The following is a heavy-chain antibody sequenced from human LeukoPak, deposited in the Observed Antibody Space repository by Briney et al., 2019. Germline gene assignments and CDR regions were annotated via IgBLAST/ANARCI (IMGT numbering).Heavy chain of an antibody. CDR1: GYSISSGYY. CDR2: IYHSGST. Sequence: SETPSLTCTVSGYSISSGYYWGWIRQPPGKGLEWIGSIYHSGSTYYNPSLKSRVTISVDTSKNQFSLKLSSVTAADTAVYYCARGGYYFDYWGQGTLVTVSS. CDR3: ARGGYYFDY. D-gene: IGHD6-25*01. J-gene: IGHJ4*02. V-gene: IGHV4-38-2*02.